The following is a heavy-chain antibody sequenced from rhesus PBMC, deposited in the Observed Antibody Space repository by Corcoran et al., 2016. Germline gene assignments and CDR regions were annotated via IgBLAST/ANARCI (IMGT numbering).Heavy chain of an antibody. Sequence: QLQLQESGPGLVKPSETLSLTSAVSGGSISSNYWNWIRQSPGKGLEWIGRISGSGGSSDYNPSLKSRVTISTDTSKNQFSLKVSSVTAADTAVYYCVREGRQLRWYFDLWGPGTPITISS. CDR3: VREGRQLRWYFDL. V-gene: IGHV4-173*01. D-gene: IGHD6-25*01. CDR1: GGSISSNY. CDR2: ISGSGGSS. J-gene: IGHJ2*01.